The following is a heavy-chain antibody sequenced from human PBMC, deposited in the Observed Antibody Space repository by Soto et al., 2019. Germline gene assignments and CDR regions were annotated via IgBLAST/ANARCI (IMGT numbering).Heavy chain of an antibody. V-gene: IGHV3-74*01. D-gene: IGHD4-17*01. J-gene: IGHJ6*02. Sequence: GGSLRLSCAASGFTFSSYWMHWVRQAPGKGLVWVSRINSDGSSTSYADSVKGRFTISRDNAKNTLYLQMNSLRAEDTAVYYRARARGSDTVPNYYYYGMDVWGQGTTVTVSS. CDR3: ARARGSDTVPNYYYYGMDV. CDR1: GFTFSSYW. CDR2: INSDGSST.